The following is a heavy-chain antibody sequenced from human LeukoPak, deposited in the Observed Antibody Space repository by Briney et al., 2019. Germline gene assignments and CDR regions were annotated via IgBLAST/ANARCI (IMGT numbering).Heavy chain of an antibody. CDR1: GFTFSSYA. Sequence: GGSLRLSCAASGFTFSSYAMSWVRQAPGKGLEWVSAIVGGGEGTFYADSLRGRFTISRDNSKNMLDLQMNSLRAEDTAVYYCTKTDSYGARGPGYFDYWGQGILVTVSS. V-gene: IGHV3-23*01. D-gene: IGHD4/OR15-4a*01. CDR3: TKTDSYGARGPGYFDY. J-gene: IGHJ4*02. CDR2: IVGGGEGT.